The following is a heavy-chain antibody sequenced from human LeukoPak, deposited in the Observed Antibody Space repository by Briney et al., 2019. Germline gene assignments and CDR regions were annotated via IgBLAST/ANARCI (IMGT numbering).Heavy chain of an antibody. D-gene: IGHD6-19*01. CDR1: GFTVSSNY. V-gene: IGHV3-66*02. CDR3: ARMSSGWSRAFDI. J-gene: IGHJ3*02. CDR2: IYSGGST. Sequence: GGSLRLSCAASGFTVSSNYMSWVRQAPGKGLEWVSVIYSGGSTYYADSVKGRFTIFRDNSKNTLYLQMNSLRAEDTAVYYCARMSSGWSRAFDIWGQGTMVTVSS.